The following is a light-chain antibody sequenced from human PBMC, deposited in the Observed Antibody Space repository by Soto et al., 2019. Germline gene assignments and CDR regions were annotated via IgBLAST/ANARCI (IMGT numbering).Light chain of an antibody. J-gene: IGKJ2*01. Sequence: DIQMTQSPSTMSASVGDTVTITCRASRTISSWLAWYQQKSGKAPRLLIYKASTLETGVPSRFSGSGSGTTFTLTISSLQPYDFATYFCQQFNSYPYTFGQGTKLEIK. V-gene: IGKV1-5*03. CDR2: KAS. CDR3: QQFNSYPYT. CDR1: RTISSW.